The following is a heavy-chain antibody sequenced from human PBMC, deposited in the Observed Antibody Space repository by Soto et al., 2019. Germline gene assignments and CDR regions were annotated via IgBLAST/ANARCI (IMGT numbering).Heavy chain of an antibody. CDR2: IYPGDSDT. D-gene: IGHD3-22*01. Sequence: AGESLKISCKGSGYSFTSYWIGWVRQMPGKGLEWMGIIYPGDSDTRYSPSFQGQVTISADKSISTAYLQWSSLKASDTAMYYCARRYYYDSSGYYSDSSFVGLSPAYFDYWGQGTLVTVSS. CDR3: ARRYYYDSSGYYSDSSFVGLSPAYFDY. CDR1: GYSFTSYW. V-gene: IGHV5-51*01. J-gene: IGHJ4*02.